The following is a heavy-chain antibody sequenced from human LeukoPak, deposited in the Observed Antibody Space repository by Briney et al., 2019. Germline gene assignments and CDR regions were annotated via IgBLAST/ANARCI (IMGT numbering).Heavy chain of an antibody. D-gene: IGHD4-17*01. V-gene: IGHV3-15*01. J-gene: IGHJ4*02. Sequence: GGSLRLSCAASGFTFTNAWMSRVRQAPGKGLEWVGRIKSKTDGGTTDYAAPVKGRFTISRDDSKNTLYLQMNSLRAEDTAVYYCAKWVMTTVTNFDYWGQGTLVTVSS. CDR3: AKWVMTTVTNFDY. CDR2: IKSKTDGGTT. CDR1: GFTFTNAW.